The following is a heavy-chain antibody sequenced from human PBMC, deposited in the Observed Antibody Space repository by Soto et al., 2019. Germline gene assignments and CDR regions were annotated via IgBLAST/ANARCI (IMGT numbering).Heavy chain of an antibody. D-gene: IGHD3-3*01. J-gene: IGHJ4*02. CDR2: IYYTGST. Sequence: SETLSLTSPVSGGYIRSGDDYWRWIRQPPGKGLEWIGYIYYTGSTNYNPSLKSRVTISVDTSKNQFSLKLSSVTAADTAVYYCARVLRGWSGYYTDYWGQGTLVTVSS. CDR3: ARVLRGWSGYYTDY. CDR1: GGYIRSGDDY. V-gene: IGHV4-61*08.